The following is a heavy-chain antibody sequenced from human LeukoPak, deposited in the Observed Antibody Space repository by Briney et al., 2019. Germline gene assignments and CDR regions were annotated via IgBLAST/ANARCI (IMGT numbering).Heavy chain of an antibody. CDR2: ISSSSSYI. J-gene: IGHJ3*02. CDR3: ARDPLPTSLLGAFDI. CDR1: GFTFSSYS. D-gene: IGHD3-10*01. Sequence: GGSLRLSCAASGFTFSSYSMNWVRQAPGKGLEWVSSISSSSSYIYYADSVKGRFTISRDNAKNSLYLQMNSLRAEDTAVYYCARDPLPTSLLGAFDIWGQGTMVTVSS. V-gene: IGHV3-21*01.